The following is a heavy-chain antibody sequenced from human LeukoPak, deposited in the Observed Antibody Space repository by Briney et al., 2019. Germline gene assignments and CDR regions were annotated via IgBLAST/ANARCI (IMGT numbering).Heavy chain of an antibody. CDR1: GGSISVYY. D-gene: IGHD1-7*01. Sequence: SETLSLTCSVSGGSISVYYWSWIRQPAGQGLEWIGRVHTSGNTNYNPSLKSRVTISVDRSKTQFSLKLSSATAADTAVYYCARGLVGTTGEQNWFDPWGQGTLVIVSS. J-gene: IGHJ5*02. CDR3: ARGLVGTTGEQNWFDP. V-gene: IGHV4-4*07. CDR2: VHTSGNT.